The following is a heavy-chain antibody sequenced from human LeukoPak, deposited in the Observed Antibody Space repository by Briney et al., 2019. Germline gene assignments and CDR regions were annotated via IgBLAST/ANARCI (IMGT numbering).Heavy chain of an antibody. D-gene: IGHD6-6*01. Sequence: ASVKVSCKASGYTFTSYDINWVRQATGQGLEWMGWMNPNSGNTGYAQKFQGRVTMTRNTSISTAYIELSSLRSEDTAVYYCARGAEQLVSDYGAFDIWGQGTMVTVSS. CDR1: GYTFTSYD. J-gene: IGHJ3*02. V-gene: IGHV1-8*01. CDR3: ARGAEQLVSDYGAFDI. CDR2: MNPNSGNT.